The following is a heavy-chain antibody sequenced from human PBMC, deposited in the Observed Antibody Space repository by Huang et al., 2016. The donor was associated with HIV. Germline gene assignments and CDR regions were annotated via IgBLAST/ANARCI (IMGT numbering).Heavy chain of an antibody. CDR1: GDSFTSLP. D-gene: IGHD6-19*01. Sequence: QVHLVQSGAEVKKPGSSVKVSCKASGDSFTSLPINWVRQAPGQGLEWMGACVPLLVSATYAKKFRGRVTSSADESTITSYMELSRLRSDDTAMYYCATSTPMLGESGGWSGKVVITENVPYVDWGQGTLVTVSS. V-gene: IGHV1-69*01. CDR3: ATSTPMLGESGGWSGKVVITENVPYVD. CDR2: CVPLLVSA. J-gene: IGHJ4*02.